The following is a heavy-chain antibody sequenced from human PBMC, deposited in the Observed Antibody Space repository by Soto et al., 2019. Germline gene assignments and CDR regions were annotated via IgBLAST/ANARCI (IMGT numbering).Heavy chain of an antibody. Sequence: ASVQVSCKASGYTFTGHYMHWVRQVSGKGLEYLGWLKSDNGGAYFAPKFQGRVTFTRDTSTTTVYMELSGLRSDDTAVYFCARDLCPLGSGSACPTYGLDLWGQGTTVTAP. V-gene: IGHV1-2*02. J-gene: IGHJ6*02. D-gene: IGHD3-10*01. CDR3: ARDLCPLGSGSACPTYGLDL. CDR2: LKSDNGGA. CDR1: GYTFTGHY.